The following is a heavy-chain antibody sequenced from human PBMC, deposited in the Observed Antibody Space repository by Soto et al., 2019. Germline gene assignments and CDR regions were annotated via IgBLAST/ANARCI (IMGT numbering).Heavy chain of an antibody. J-gene: IGHJ4*02. Sequence: ASVKVSCKASGYTFTMYGFNWVRQAPGQRLEWMGWISGYNGNTNYAQKLQDRVTMTTDTSTSTAYLELRSLRSDDTAVYYCAREGLPHCSGGTCYLFDYWGQGTLVTVSS. CDR3: AREGLPHCSGGTCYLFDY. D-gene: IGHD2-15*01. V-gene: IGHV1-18*01. CDR2: ISGYNGNT. CDR1: GYTFTMYG.